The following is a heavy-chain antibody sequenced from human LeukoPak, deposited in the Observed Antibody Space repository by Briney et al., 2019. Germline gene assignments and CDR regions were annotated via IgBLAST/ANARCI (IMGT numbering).Heavy chain of an antibody. CDR2: INPTSGGT. Sequence: ASVKVSCKASGYTFTGYYMHWVRQAPGQGLEWMGWINPTSGGTNYAQKFQGRVTMTRDTSISTAYMELSRLRSDDAAVYFCARDRGYCTNGVCYDFDYWGQGTLVTVSS. V-gene: IGHV1-2*02. CDR3: ARDRGYCTNGVCYDFDY. CDR1: GYTFTGYY. J-gene: IGHJ4*02. D-gene: IGHD2-8*01.